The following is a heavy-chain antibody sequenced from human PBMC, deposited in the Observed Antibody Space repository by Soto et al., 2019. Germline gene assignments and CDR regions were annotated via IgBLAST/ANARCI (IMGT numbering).Heavy chain of an antibody. CDR1: GGSFSGYY. CDR2: INHSGST. J-gene: IGHJ4*02. CDR3: ARKLRGAKMGDFGY. D-gene: IGHD3-16*01. Sequence: QVQLQQWGAGLLKPSETLSLTCAVYGGSFSGYYWSWIRQPPGKGLEWIGEINHSGSTNYNPSLKSRVTISVDTSKNQFSLKLSSVTAADTAVYYCARKLRGAKMGDFGYWGQGTLVTVSS. V-gene: IGHV4-34*01.